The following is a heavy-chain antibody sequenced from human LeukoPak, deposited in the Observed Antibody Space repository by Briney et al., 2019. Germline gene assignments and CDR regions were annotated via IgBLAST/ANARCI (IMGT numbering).Heavy chain of an antibody. CDR1: GGSISSGSYY. D-gene: IGHD2-2*01. J-gene: IGHJ3*02. CDR2: IYTSRST. CDR3: ARRGPLSADAFDI. V-gene: IGHV4-61*02. Sequence: SETLSLTCTVSGGSISSGSYYWSWIRQPAGKGLEWIGRIYTSRSTNYNPSLKSRVTISVDTSKNQFSLKLSSVTAADTAVYYCARRGPLSADAFDIWGKGQWSPSLQ.